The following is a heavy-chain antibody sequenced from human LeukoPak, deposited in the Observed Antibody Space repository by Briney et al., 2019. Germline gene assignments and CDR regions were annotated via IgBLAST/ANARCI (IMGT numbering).Heavy chain of an antibody. CDR3: ARVSRGPHPYYYDSSGYMDY. J-gene: IGHJ4*02. Sequence: SETLSLTCTVSGGSISSSSYYWGWIRQPPGKGLEWIGSIYYSGSTYYNPSLKSRVTISLDTSKNQFSLKLTSVTAADTAVYYCARVSRGPHPYYYDSSGYMDYWGQGTLVTVSS. V-gene: IGHV4-39*07. D-gene: IGHD3-22*01. CDR1: GGSISSSSYY. CDR2: IYYSGST.